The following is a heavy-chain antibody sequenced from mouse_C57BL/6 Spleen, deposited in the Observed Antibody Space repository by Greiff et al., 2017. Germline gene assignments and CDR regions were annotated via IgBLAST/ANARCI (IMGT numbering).Heavy chain of an antibody. CDR3: TTNYCGRSLDY. Sequence: EVQLQRSGAELVRPGASVKLSCTASGYNIKDDYMPWVKQRPEQGLEWIGWIDPDNGYTKYASKFQGKATITADTSSNTAYLQLSSLTYKDTAVYYCTTNYCGRSLDYWGQGTTLTVSS. D-gene: IGHD1-1*01. CDR1: GYNIKDDY. CDR2: IDPDNGYT. J-gene: IGHJ2*01. V-gene: IGHV14-4*01.